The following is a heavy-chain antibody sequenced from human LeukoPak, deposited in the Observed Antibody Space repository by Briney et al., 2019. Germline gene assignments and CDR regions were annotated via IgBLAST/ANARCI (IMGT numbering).Heavy chain of an antibody. CDR3: VRDQGYSGYDSPDY. CDR1: GYTFTNYY. J-gene: IGHJ4*02. Sequence: ASVQVSCKASGYTFTNYYMHWVRQAPGQGLEWMGIINPSGGSTNYAQKFQGTVTMTRDTSTSTVYMELTSLRSEDTSVYYCVRDQGYSGYDSPDYWGQGTLVTVSS. D-gene: IGHD5-12*01. CDR2: INPSGGST. V-gene: IGHV1-46*01.